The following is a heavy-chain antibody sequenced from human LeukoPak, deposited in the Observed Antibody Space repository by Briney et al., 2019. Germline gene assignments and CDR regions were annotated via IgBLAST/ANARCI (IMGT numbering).Heavy chain of an antibody. Sequence: GGSLRLSCAASGFTLSSYAMHGVRQAPGKGLEGVAVISYDGSNKYYADSVKGRFTISRDNSKNTLYLQMNSLRAEDPAVYYCAGSRSRGAPGYWGHGTLVTVSS. CDR3: AGSRSRGAPGY. J-gene: IGHJ4*01. V-gene: IGHV3-30-3*01. D-gene: IGHD3-10*01. CDR2: ISYDGSNK. CDR1: GFTLSSYA.